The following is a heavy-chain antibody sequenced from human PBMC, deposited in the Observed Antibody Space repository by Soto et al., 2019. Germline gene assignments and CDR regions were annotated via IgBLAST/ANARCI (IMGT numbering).Heavy chain of an antibody. J-gene: IGHJ4*02. D-gene: IGHD6-13*01. CDR2: IYYSGST. CDR3: ARHFWEDSSSWFNY. Sequence: PSETLSLTCTVSGGSISSYYWSWIRQPPGKGLEWIGYIYYSGSTNYNPSLKSRVTISVDTSKNQFSLKLSSVTAADTAVYYCARHFWEDSSSWFNYWGQGTLVTVSS. V-gene: IGHV4-59*08. CDR1: GGSISSYY.